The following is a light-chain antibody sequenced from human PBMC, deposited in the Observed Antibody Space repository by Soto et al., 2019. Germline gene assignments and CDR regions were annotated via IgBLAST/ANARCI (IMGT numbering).Light chain of an antibody. J-gene: IGKJ2*01. CDR2: DAS. CDR1: QSVSSY. CDR3: QHRRNWPPYT. V-gene: IGKV3-11*01. Sequence: EIVLTQSPATLSLSPGERATLSCRASQSVSSYLAWYQQKPGQAPRLLIYDASNRATGIPARFSGSGSGTDFTLTIISLDPEDFAVYYCQHRRNWPPYTFGQGTKLEIK.